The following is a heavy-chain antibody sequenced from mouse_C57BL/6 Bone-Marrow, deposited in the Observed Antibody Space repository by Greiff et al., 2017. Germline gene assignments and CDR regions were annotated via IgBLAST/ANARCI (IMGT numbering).Heavy chain of an antibody. Sequence: DVQLQESGPGLVKPSQSLSLTCSVTGYSITSGYYWNWIRQFPGNKLEWMGYLSYDGSNNYNPSLKNRIAITRDTSKNQFFLKVNSVTTEDTATYYCARGGYYPYYAMDYWGQGTSVTGSS. CDR3: ARGGYYPYYAMDY. D-gene: IGHD2-3*01. J-gene: IGHJ4*01. V-gene: IGHV3-6*01. CDR1: GYSITSGYY. CDR2: LSYDGSN.